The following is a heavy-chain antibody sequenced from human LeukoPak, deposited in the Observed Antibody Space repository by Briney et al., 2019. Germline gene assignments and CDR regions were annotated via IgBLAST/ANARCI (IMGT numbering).Heavy chain of an antibody. V-gene: IGHV3-66*01. Sequence: LSGGSLRLSCAASGFTVSSNYMSWVRQAPGKGLEWVSVIYSGGSTYYADSVKGRFTISRDNSKNTLYLQMNSLRAEDTAVYYCAKGTDCSSTSCYFYFDYWGQGTLVTVSS. CDR3: AKGTDCSSTSCYFYFDY. J-gene: IGHJ4*02. CDR2: IYSGGST. D-gene: IGHD2-2*01. CDR1: GFTVSSNY.